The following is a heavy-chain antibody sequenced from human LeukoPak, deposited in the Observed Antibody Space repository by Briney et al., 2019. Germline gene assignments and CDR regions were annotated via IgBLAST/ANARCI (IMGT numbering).Heavy chain of an antibody. CDR2: ISYDGSNK. Sequence: GRSQRLSCAASGFTFDDYAMHWVRQAPGKGLEWVADISYDGSNKYYTDSVKGRFTISRDNSKNTLYLQMNSLRAEDTAVYYCARDGYCSSTSCLGIYGMDVWGQGTTVTVSS. V-gene: IGHV3-30-3*01. J-gene: IGHJ6*02. CDR1: GFTFDDYA. D-gene: IGHD2-2*03. CDR3: ARDGYCSSTSCLGIYGMDV.